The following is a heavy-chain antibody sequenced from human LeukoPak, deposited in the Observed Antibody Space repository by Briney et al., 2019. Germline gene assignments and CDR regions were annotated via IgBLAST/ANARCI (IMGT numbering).Heavy chain of an antibody. D-gene: IGHD5-18*01. CDR3: ARDTAMVRGSFDY. V-gene: IGHV1-69*01. CDR2: NIPIFGTA. J-gene: IGHJ4*02. CDR1: GGTFSSYA. Sequence: GASVKVSCKASGGTFSSYAISWVRQAPGQGLEWMGGNIPIFGTANYAQKFQGRVTITADESTSTAYMELSSLRSEDTAVYYCARDTAMVRGSFDYWGQGTLVTVSS.